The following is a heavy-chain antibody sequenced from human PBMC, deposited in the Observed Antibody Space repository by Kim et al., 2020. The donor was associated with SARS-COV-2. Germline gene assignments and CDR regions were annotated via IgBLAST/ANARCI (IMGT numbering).Heavy chain of an antibody. CDR2: INHSGST. V-gene: IGHV4-34*01. Sequence: SETLSRTCAVYGGSFSGFYWSWIRQPPGKGLEWIGEINHSGSTNYNPSLKSRVTISVDTSKNQFSLKLSSVTAADTAVYYCARDRGTIFGVVIINDAFDIWGQGTMVTVSS. CDR3: ARDRGTIFGVVIINDAFDI. D-gene: IGHD3-3*01. J-gene: IGHJ3*02. CDR1: GGSFSGFY.